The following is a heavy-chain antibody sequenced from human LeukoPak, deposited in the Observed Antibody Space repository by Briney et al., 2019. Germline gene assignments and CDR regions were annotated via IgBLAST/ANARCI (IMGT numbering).Heavy chain of an antibody. V-gene: IGHV1-69*13. D-gene: IGHD2-2*01. CDR3: ARVRIGYCSSTSCLYNWFDP. Sequence: ASVKVSCKASGGTFSSYAISWVRQAPGQGLEWMGGIIPIFGTANYAQKFQGRVTITADESTSTAYMELSSLRSEDTAVYYCARVRIGYCSSTSCLYNWFDPWGQGTLVTVSS. J-gene: IGHJ5*02. CDR1: GGTFSSYA. CDR2: IIPIFGTA.